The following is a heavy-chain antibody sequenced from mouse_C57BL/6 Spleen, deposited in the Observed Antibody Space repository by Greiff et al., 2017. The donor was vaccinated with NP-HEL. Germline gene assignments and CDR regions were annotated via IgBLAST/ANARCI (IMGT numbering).Heavy chain of an antibody. CDR3: AYYSNYGGGYYAMDY. D-gene: IGHD2-5*01. Sequence: QVQLKQPGAELVKPGASVKLSCKASGYTFTSYWMHWVKQRPGQGLEWIGMIHPNSGSTNYNEKFKSKATLTVDKSSSTAYMQLSSLTSEDSAVYYCAYYSNYGGGYYAMDYWGQGTSVTVSS. J-gene: IGHJ4*01. CDR1: GYTFTSYW. CDR2: IHPNSGST. V-gene: IGHV1-64*01.